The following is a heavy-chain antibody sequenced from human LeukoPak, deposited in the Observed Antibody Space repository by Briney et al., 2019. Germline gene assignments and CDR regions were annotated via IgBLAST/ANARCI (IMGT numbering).Heavy chain of an antibody. Sequence: GGSLRLSCAASGFIFSDYGMHWVRQAPGKGLEWVTFITYDGNNKYYTDSVKGRFTISRDFSKSTLYLQMNSLRPEDTAVYYCAKEGTMSSGTRDFDYWGQGTLVTVSS. V-gene: IGHV3-30*02. CDR2: ITYDGNNK. CDR1: GFIFSDYG. J-gene: IGHJ4*02. CDR3: AKEGTMSSGTRDFDY. D-gene: IGHD1-1*01.